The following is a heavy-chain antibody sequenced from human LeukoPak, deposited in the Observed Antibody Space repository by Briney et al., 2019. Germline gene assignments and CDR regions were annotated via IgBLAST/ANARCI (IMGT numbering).Heavy chain of an antibody. Sequence: GESLRLSCAASGFTFSSYSMNWVRQAPGKGLEWVSSISSSSSYIYYADSVKGRFTISRDNAKNSLYLQMNSLRAEDTAVYYCARDVLAVAATGSNWFDPWGQGTLVTVSS. V-gene: IGHV3-21*01. CDR3: ARDVLAVAATGSNWFDP. J-gene: IGHJ5*02. CDR1: GFTFSSYS. D-gene: IGHD6-19*01. CDR2: ISSSSSYI.